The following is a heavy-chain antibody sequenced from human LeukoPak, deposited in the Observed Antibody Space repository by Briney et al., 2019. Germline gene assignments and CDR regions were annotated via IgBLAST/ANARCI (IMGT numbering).Heavy chain of an antibody. D-gene: IGHD3-22*01. J-gene: IGHJ3*02. Sequence: SETLSLTCTVSGGSITTSIYYWGWIRQHPGKGLEWIGYIYYSGSTYYNPSLKSRVTISVDTSKNQFSLKLSSVTAADTAVYYCARDDYYDSSGYSPVTIWGQGTMVTVSS. CDR2: IYYSGST. V-gene: IGHV4-31*03. CDR1: GGSITTSIYY. CDR3: ARDDYYDSSGYSPVTI.